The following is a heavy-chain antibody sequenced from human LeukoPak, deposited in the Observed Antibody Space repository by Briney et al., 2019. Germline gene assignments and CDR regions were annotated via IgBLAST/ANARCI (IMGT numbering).Heavy chain of an antibody. J-gene: IGHJ4*02. Sequence: PGGSLRLSCAASEFTFSSYSLTWVRQAPGKGLEWVSLISGSGGTTYYADSVRGRFTISRGNSKNTLYLQMNTLRAGDTAVYYCATEATYRTAACYSLSDYWGQGTLVTVSS. D-gene: IGHD2-21*02. CDR1: EFTFSSYS. CDR2: ISGSGGTT. V-gene: IGHV3-23*01. CDR3: ATEATYRTAACYSLSDY.